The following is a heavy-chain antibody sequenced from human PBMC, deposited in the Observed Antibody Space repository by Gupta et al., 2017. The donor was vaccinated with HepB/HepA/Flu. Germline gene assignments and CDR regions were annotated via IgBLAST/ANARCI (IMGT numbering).Heavy chain of an antibody. CDR1: GGSISSRGTY. CDR2: IYYTGST. Sequence: QLQLQESGPGLVKPSETLALTCHVSGGSISSRGTYWAWIRQPPGKELEYSGSIYYTGSTFSDPSLKSRVTISVDTSKNHFSLNLTSVTAADTAVYFCARALGGWNWFFDLWGRGTLVTVSS. V-gene: IGHV4-39*02. D-gene: IGHD3-16*01. J-gene: IGHJ2*01. CDR3: ARALGGWNWFFDL.